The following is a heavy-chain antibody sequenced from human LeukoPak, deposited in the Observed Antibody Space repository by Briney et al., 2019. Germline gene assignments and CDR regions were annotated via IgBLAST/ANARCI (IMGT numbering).Heavy chain of an antibody. J-gene: IGHJ6*03. CDR3: ARDAGPYYYYMDV. D-gene: IGHD3-10*01. Sequence: SETLSLTCTVSGVSISSYYWSWIRQPAGKGLEWIGRIHTSGSTKYNPSLKSRVTMSVDTSKNQFSLKLSSVTAADTAVYYCARDAGPYYYYMDVWGKGTTVTVSS. CDR1: GVSISSYY. V-gene: IGHV4-4*07. CDR2: IHTSGST.